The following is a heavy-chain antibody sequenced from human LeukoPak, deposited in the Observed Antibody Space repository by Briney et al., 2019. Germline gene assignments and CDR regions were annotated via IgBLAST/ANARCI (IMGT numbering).Heavy chain of an antibody. J-gene: IGHJ5*02. CDR2: ISAYNGNT. D-gene: IGHD1-26*01. CDR1: GYTFTSYG. V-gene: IGHV1-18*01. CDR3: ARADGVGAIYWFDP. Sequence: GASVKVSCKASGYTFTSYGISWVRQAPGQGLEWMGWISAYNGNTNYAQKLQGRVTLTTDTSTSTAYMELRSLRSDDTAVYYCARADGVGAIYWFDPWGQGTLVTVSS.